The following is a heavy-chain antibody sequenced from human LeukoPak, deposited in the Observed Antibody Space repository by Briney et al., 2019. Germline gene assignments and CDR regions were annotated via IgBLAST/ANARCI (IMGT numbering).Heavy chain of an antibody. Sequence: GGSLRLSCAASGFTFSSYGMHWVRQAPGKGLEWVAFIRYDGSNKYYADSVKGRFTISRDNSKNTLYLQMNSLRAEDTAVYYCATKHLMVYAGDWFDPWGQGTLVTVSS. CDR2: IRYDGSNK. V-gene: IGHV3-30*02. CDR3: ATKHLMVYAGDWFDP. J-gene: IGHJ5*02. D-gene: IGHD2-8*01. CDR1: GFTFSSYG.